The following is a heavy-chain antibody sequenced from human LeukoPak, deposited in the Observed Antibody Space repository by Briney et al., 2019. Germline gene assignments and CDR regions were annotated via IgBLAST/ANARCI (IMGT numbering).Heavy chain of an antibody. CDR2: ISSSSGSI. D-gene: IGHD3-16*01. CDR3: AKNGGPHGMDV. Sequence: GGSLRLSCAASGFTFSSFSMNWVRQAPGKGLEWVSSISSSSGSIYYADSLNGQFTISRDNAKNSLYLQMDSLRAEDTAVYYCAKNGGPHGMDVWGQGTTVTVSS. V-gene: IGHV3-21*01. J-gene: IGHJ6*02. CDR1: GFTFSSFS.